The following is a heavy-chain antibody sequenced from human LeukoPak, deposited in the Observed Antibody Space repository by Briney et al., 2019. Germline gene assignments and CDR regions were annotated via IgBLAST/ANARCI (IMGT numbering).Heavy chain of an antibody. V-gene: IGHV3-53*01. D-gene: IGHD1-26*01. Sequence: GGSLRLFCAASGFTVSSNYMSWVRQAPGKGLEWVSIIYSGGSTFYADSVKGRFTISRDNSKNTLYLQMNSLRAEDTAVYYCARGGSYLSASDIWGQGTMVTVSS. CDR2: IYSGGST. J-gene: IGHJ3*02. CDR3: ARGGSYLSASDI. CDR1: GFTVSSNY.